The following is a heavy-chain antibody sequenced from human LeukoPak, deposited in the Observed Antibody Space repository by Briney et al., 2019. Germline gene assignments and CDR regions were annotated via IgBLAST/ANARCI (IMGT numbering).Heavy chain of an antibody. J-gene: IGHJ4*02. V-gene: IGHV3-48*01. CDR3: ARDDYGAPEDY. CDR2: ISSSSSTK. D-gene: IGHD4-17*01. Sequence: GGSLRLSCAASGFTFSSYSMNWVRQAPGKGLEWVSYISSSSSTKYYADSVKGRFTISRDNAKNSLYLQMNSLRAEDTAVYYCARDDYGAPEDYWGQGTLVTVSS. CDR1: GFTFSSYS.